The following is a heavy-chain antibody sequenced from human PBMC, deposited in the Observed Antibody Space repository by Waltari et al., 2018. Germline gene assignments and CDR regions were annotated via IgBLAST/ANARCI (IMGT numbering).Heavy chain of an antibody. V-gene: IGHV3-21*01. Sequence: EVQLVESGGGLVKPGGSLRLSCAASGFTFSSYSMNWVRQAPGTGLEWVSSISSSSSYIYYADSVKGRFTISRDNAKNSLYLQMNSLRAEDTAVYYCATRKCSGGSCYRDGFDYWGQGTLVTVSS. CDR3: ATRKCSGGSCYRDGFDY. CDR1: GFTFSSYS. CDR2: ISSSSSYI. D-gene: IGHD2-15*01. J-gene: IGHJ4*02.